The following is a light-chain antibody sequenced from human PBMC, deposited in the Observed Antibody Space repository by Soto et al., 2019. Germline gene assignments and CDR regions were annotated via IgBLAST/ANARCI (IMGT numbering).Light chain of an antibody. Sequence: QSALTQPPSVSGSPGQSVTISCTGTSSDVGSYNRVSWYQQPPGTAPKLMIYEVSNRPSGVPDRFSGSKSGNTASLTISGLQAEDEADYYCSSYTSSNNPVVFGGGAKLTVL. CDR1: SSDVGSYNR. V-gene: IGLV2-18*02. J-gene: IGLJ2*01. CDR3: SSYTSSNNPVV. CDR2: EVS.